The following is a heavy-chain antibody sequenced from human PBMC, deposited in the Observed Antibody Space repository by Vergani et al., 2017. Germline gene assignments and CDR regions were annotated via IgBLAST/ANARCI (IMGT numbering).Heavy chain of an antibody. CDR3: ARRGSIYGYFDH. CDR1: GGSISSSSNY. Sequence: QLQLQESGPGLVKPSETLSLTCTVSGGSISSSSNYWGWNRQPPGKGLEWIGSIYFIGRTYYNPSLKSRVTITVDTSKNHLSLELSSVTAADTAVYYCARRGSIYGYFDHWGQGTQVTVSS. V-gene: IGHV4-39*02. D-gene: IGHD2/OR15-2a*01. CDR2: IYFIGRT. J-gene: IGHJ4*02.